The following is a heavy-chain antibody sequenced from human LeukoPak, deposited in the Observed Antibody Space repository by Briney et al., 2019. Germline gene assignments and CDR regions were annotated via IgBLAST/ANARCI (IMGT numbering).Heavy chain of an antibody. CDR3: AKVSRGRGITFGGVIVSSDY. J-gene: IGHJ4*02. Sequence: GGSLRLSCAASGFTFSSYGMHWVRQAPGKGLEWVAVIWYDGSNKYYADSVKGRFTISRDNSKNTLYLQMNSLRAEDTAVYYCAKVSRGRGITFGGVIVSSDYWGQGTLVTVSS. D-gene: IGHD3-16*02. CDR1: GFTFSSYG. CDR2: IWYDGSNK. V-gene: IGHV3-30*02.